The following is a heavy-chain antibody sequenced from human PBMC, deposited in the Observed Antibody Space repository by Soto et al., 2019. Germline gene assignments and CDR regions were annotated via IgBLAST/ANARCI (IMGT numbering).Heavy chain of an antibody. V-gene: IGHV3-23*01. CDR3: VKDKETGGYDSDFDS. J-gene: IGHJ4*02. CDR2: ITGGNT. D-gene: IGHD3-3*01. Sequence: EVQLLESGGGLIQPGGSLRLSCAASGFTLGTYGMGWVRQAPGEGLEWVSTITGGNTYYAASVRGRFTISRDNYKNTLYLQMSSLRAEDTALYYCVKDKETGGYDSDFDSWGQGTLVTVSS. CDR1: GFTLGTYG.